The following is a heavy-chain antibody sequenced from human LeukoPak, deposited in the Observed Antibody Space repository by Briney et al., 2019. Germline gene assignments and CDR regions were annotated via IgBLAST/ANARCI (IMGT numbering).Heavy chain of an antibody. CDR1: GGSISSYY. V-gene: IGHV4-4*07. CDR2: NYTSGNT. Sequence: SETLSLTCTVSGGSISSYYWTWIRQPAGKGLEWIGRNYTSGNTNYNPSLKSRVTISLDTSKNQFSLKLSSVTAADTAVYYCARGQGTVTTHWGQGTLVTVSS. CDR3: ARGQGTVTTH. J-gene: IGHJ4*02. D-gene: IGHD4-17*01.